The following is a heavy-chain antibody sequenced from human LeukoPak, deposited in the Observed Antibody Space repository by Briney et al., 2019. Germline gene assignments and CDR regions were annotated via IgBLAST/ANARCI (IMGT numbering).Heavy chain of an antibody. Sequence: ASVKVSCKASGYTFTNYYMHWVRQAPGQGLEWMGLIHPSGGSTDYAQKFQGRVTMTGDTSTTTVYMELSSLRSDDTAVYYCARLKRGYSYGRFDYYYMDVWGKGTTVTVSS. CDR1: GYTFTNYY. J-gene: IGHJ6*03. CDR2: IHPSGGST. V-gene: IGHV1-46*01. CDR3: ARLKRGYSYGRFDYYYMDV. D-gene: IGHD5-18*01.